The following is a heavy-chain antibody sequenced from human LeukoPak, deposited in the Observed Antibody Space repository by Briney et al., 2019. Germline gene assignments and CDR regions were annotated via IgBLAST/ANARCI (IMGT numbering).Heavy chain of an antibody. CDR1: GYSFTSYG. CDR3: ARASSSWYYFDY. D-gene: IGHD6-13*01. CDR2: ISAYNGNT. Sequence: ASVKVSCKASGYSFTSYGISWVRQAPGQGLEWMGWISAYNGNTNFAQKFQGRVTMTTDTSTSTAYMELRSLRSDDTAVYYCARASSSWYYFDYWGQGTLVTVSS. J-gene: IGHJ4*02. V-gene: IGHV1-18*01.